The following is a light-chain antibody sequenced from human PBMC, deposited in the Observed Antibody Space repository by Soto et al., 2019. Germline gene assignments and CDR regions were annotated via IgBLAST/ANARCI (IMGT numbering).Light chain of an antibody. J-gene: IGKJ1*01. V-gene: IGKV2-30*02. CDR2: KVA. Sequence: DVVMTQSPLSLPVTLGQPASLSCRSSQSLVHSDGNTYLNWFQQRPGNSPRRLVYKVANRASGVPDRSSGSGSDTEFTLRISRVEAEDVGVYYCMQGTQWPWTFGPGTTVAIK. CDR3: MQGTQWPWT. CDR1: QSLVHSDGNTY.